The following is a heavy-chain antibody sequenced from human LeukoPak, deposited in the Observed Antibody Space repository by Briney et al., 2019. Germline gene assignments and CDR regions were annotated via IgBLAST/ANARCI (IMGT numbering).Heavy chain of an antibody. D-gene: IGHD6-13*01. CDR1: GFTFSSYS. J-gene: IGHJ4*02. V-gene: IGHV3-48*01. Sequence: GGSLRLFCAASGFTFSSYSMNWVRQAPGKGLEWVSYISSSSSTIYYADSVKGRFTISRDNAKNSLYLQMNSLRAEDTAVYYCARPAKTTGPRMGIDYWGQGTLVTVSS. CDR2: ISSSSSTI. CDR3: ARPAKTTGPRMGIDY.